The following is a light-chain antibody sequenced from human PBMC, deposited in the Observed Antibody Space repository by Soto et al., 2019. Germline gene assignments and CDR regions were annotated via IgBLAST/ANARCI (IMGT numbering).Light chain of an antibody. V-gene: IGKV1-5*03. CDR2: KAS. J-gene: IGKJ1*01. CDR1: QSISSW. Sequence: DIQMTQSPSTLSASVGDRVTITCRASQSISSWLAWYQQKPGKAPKLLIYKASSLESGVPSRFSGSGSGTEFTLNISSLQPDDFATYYCQQYNSYPWTFGQGTKVESK. CDR3: QQYNSYPWT.